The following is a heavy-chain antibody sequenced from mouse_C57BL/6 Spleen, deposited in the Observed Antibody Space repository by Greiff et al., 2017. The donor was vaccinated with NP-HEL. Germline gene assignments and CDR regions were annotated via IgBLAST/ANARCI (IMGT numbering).Heavy chain of an antibody. Sequence: QVQLQQPGAELVKPGASVKLSCKASGYTFTSYWMQWVKQRPGQGLEWIGEIDPSDSYTNYNQKFKGKATLTVDTSSSTAYMQLSSLTSEDSAVYDCASGDYEGWFAYWGQGTLVTVSA. CDR2: IDPSDSYT. D-gene: IGHD2-4*01. J-gene: IGHJ3*01. CDR1: GYTFTSYW. CDR3: ASGDYEGWFAY. V-gene: IGHV1-50*01.